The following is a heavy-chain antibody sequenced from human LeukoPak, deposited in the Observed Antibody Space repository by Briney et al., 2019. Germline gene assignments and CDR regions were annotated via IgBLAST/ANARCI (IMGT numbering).Heavy chain of an antibody. V-gene: IGHV3-30-3*01. J-gene: IGHJ4*02. D-gene: IGHD2-15*01. CDR3: AKDGSSWAFAF. CDR2: ISDDGSNT. Sequence: GGSLRLSCAASGFTFSNYAMHWVRQAPGKGLEWVAVISDDGSNTYYADSVKGRFTISRDNSKNTLYLQMNSLRAEDTAVYYCAKDGSSWAFAFCGQGHLVTVSS. CDR1: GFTFSNYA.